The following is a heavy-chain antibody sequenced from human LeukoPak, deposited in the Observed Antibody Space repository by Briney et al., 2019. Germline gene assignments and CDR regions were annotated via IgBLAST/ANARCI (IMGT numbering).Heavy chain of an antibody. V-gene: IGHV1-2*02. CDR2: INPNSGGT. J-gene: IGHJ6*03. D-gene: IGHD5-18*01. CDR3: ARGVYSYGLYYYMDV. CDR1: GYTFTGYY. Sequence: GASVKVSCKASGYTFTGYYMHWVRQAPGQGLEWMGWINPNSGGTNFAQKFQGRVTMTRDTSINTAYMELSSLGSDDTAVYYCARGVYSYGLYYYMDVWGKGTTVTVSS.